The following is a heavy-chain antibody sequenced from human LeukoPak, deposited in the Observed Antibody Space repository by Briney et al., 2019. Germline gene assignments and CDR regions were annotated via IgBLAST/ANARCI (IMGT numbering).Heavy chain of an antibody. D-gene: IGHD6-25*01. Sequence: GGSLRLSCAASGFTFSSYEMNWVRQAPGKGLEWLSYIGSSDSTTHYADSVKGRFTISRDNAKNSLYLQMNSLRVEDTAVYCCARDGTPNYSSGWVYMDVWGEGTTVTISS. CDR1: GFTFSSYE. J-gene: IGHJ6*03. CDR3: ARDGTPNYSSGWVYMDV. CDR2: IGSSDSTT. V-gene: IGHV3-48*03.